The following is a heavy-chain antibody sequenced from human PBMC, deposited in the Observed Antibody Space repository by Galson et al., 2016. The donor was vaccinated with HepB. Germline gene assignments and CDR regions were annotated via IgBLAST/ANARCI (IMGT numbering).Heavy chain of an antibody. CDR3: VRGSTTASSRGWYDRNWFDP. Sequence: SLRLSCAASGFTFRNFPMHWVRQAPGKGLEYVSGISSSGLSTSYANSVKGRFTISRDNSKNTLLLQVGSLRVEDIAIYYCVRGSTTASSRGWYDRNWFDPWGQGTLVTVSS. J-gene: IGHJ5*02. D-gene: IGHD6-19*01. CDR2: ISSSGLST. CDR1: GFTFRNFP. V-gene: IGHV3-64*01.